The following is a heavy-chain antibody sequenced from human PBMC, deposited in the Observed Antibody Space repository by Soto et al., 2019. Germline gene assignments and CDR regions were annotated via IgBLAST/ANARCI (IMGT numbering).Heavy chain of an antibody. V-gene: IGHV3-23*01. J-gene: IGHJ4*02. CDR3: AKGGRIVVVVAATNPLDY. D-gene: IGHD2-15*01. Sequence: PGGSLRLSCAAPGFTFSSYAMSWVRQAPGKGLEWVSAISGSGGSTYYADSVKGRFTISRDNSKNTLYLQMNSLRAEDTAVYYCAKGGRIVVVVAATNPLDYWGQGTLVTVSS. CDR2: ISGSGGST. CDR1: GFTFSSYA.